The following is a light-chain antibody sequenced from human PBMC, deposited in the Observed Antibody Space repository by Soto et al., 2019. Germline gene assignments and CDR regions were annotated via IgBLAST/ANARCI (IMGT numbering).Light chain of an antibody. CDR2: NNN. CDR1: SSNIA. V-gene: IGLV1-47*01. CDR3: AAWDDSLSGPYV. J-gene: IGLJ1*01. Sequence: QSALSKPLAAAATPGQRVTISCSGASSNIAWYQHLPGTSPKLLIYNNNQRPSGVPDRFSGSKSGTSASLAISGLRSEDEADYYCAAWDDSLSGPYVFGTGTKVTVL.